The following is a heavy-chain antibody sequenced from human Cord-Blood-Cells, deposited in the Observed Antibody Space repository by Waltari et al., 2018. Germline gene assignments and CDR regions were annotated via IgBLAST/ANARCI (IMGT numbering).Heavy chain of an antibody. CDR2: ISYDGSNK. CDR1: GFTFRSYA. Sequence: QVQLVESGGGVVQPGRSLRLSCAASGFTFRSYAMYWVRQAPGKGLEWVAVISYDGSNKYYADSVKGRFTISRDNSKNTLYLQMNSLRAEDTAVYYCARGPITGVDYWGQGTLVTVSS. J-gene: IGHJ4*02. V-gene: IGHV3-30-3*01. CDR3: ARGPITGVDY. D-gene: IGHD1-20*01.